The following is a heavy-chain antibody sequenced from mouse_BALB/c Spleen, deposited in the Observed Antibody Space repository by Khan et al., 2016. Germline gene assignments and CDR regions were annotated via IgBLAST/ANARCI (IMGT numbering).Heavy chain of an antibody. CDR3: ASGGGYYRYDVAY. CDR2: ILPGSGST. Sequence: QVQLQQPGAELMKPGASVKISCKATGYTFSSYWIEWVKQRPGHGLEWIGEILPGSGSTNYKEKFKGKATFTADTSSNTAYMQLSSLTSEDSAVYYCASGGGYYRYDVAYWGQGTLVTVSA. CDR1: GYTFSSYW. V-gene: IGHV1-9*01. J-gene: IGHJ3*01. D-gene: IGHD2-14*01.